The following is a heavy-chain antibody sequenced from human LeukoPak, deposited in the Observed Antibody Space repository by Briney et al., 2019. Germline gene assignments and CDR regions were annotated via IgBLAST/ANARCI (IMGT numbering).Heavy chain of an antibody. Sequence: GGSLRLSCVVSGFTVSFNYMSWVRQAPGKGLEWVSTIYRGASTYYTDSVKGRFTISRDNAKNSLYLQMNSLRAEDTAVYYCARDEYSSSSPFDYWGQGTLVTVSS. CDR3: ARDEYSSSSPFDY. CDR2: IYRGAST. CDR1: GFTVSFNY. D-gene: IGHD6-6*01. V-gene: IGHV3-66*01. J-gene: IGHJ4*02.